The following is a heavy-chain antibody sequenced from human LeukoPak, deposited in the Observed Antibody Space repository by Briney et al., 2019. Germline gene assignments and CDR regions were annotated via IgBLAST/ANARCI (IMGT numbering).Heavy chain of an antibody. V-gene: IGHV3-21*01. CDR3: AREVPQYSGSYNY. J-gene: IGHJ4*02. Sequence: TAGGSLRLSCAASGFTFSSYSMNWVRQAPGKGLEWVSSISSSSSSIYYADSVKGRFTISRDNAKNSLYLQMNSLRAEDTAVYYCAREVPQYSGSYNYWAQGILVTVSS. D-gene: IGHD1-26*01. CDR1: GFTFSSYS. CDR2: ISSSSSSI.